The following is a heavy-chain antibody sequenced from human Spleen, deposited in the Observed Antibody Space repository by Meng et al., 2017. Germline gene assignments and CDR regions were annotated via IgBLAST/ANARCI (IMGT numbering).Heavy chain of an antibody. CDR2: IKQDGSEK. CDR1: GFTFSSYW. Sequence: GGSLRLSCAASGFTFSSYWMSWVRQAPGKGLEWVANIKQDGSEKYYVDSVKGRFTISRDNAKNSLYLQMNSLKTEDTALYYCTIYKFGHIWGQGTMVTVSS. D-gene: IGHD2/OR15-2a*01. V-gene: IGHV3-7*03. CDR3: TIYKFGHI. J-gene: IGHJ3*02.